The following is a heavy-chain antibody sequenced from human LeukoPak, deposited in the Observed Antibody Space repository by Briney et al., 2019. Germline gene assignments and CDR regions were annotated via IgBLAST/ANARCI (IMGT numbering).Heavy chain of an antibody. V-gene: IGHV3-23*01. D-gene: IGHD6-19*01. CDR3: AVHPSTAVTGTGDY. CDR1: GFTFSSYA. CDR2: ISGSGANA. Sequence: GGSLRLSCAASGFTFSSYAMNWVRQAPGKGLEWVSAISGSGANAYYADSVKGRFTISRDNSKNTLYLHMNSLRAEDTAVYYCAVHPSTAVTGTGDYWGQGTLVTVSS. J-gene: IGHJ4*02.